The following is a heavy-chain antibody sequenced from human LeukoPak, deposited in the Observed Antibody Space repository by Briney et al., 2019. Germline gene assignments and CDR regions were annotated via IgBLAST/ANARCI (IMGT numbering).Heavy chain of an antibody. CDR2: IYPADSDT. D-gene: IGHD2-15*01. V-gene: IGHV5-51*01. CDR3: ARRGRYCSGGTCYFDAEAFDI. Sequence: GESLKISCKGSGYSFSTYWIGWVRQMPGKGLEWMGIIYPADSDTTYSPSFQGQVTISADKSISTAYLQWSSLKASDTAMYYCARRGRYCSGGTCYFDAEAFDIWGQGTMVTVSS. J-gene: IGHJ3*02. CDR1: GYSFSTYW.